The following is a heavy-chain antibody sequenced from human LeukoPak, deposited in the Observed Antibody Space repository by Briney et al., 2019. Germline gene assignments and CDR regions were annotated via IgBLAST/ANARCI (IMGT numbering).Heavy chain of an antibody. V-gene: IGHV1-2*06. CDR2: INPKSGGT. CDR1: GYTFIDYH. D-gene: IGHD3-22*01. Sequence: ASVKVSCKASGYTFIDYHLHWVRQAPGQGLEWMGRINPKSGGTNYAQKFQGRVTMTRDTSISTAYMELSSLRSDDTAVYFYVRDIDYYDSSGFGGGYYYYYYMDVWGRGTTVTVPS. CDR3: VRDIDYYDSSGFGGGYYYYYYMDV. J-gene: IGHJ6*03.